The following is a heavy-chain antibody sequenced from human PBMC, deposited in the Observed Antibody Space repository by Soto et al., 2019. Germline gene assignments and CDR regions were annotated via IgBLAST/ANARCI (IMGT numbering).Heavy chain of an antibody. CDR3: ARYGASSGCDY. Sequence: EVQLVESGGGLVQPGGSLRLSCAASRFTFSNYWMSWVRQAPGKGLEWVANIKPDGSEQYYADSVKGRFTVSRDNAKNSLYLQLSSLRADDAAVYYCARYGASSGCDYWGQGTLVTVSS. V-gene: IGHV3-7*01. J-gene: IGHJ4*02. D-gene: IGHD3-22*01. CDR2: IKPDGSEQ. CDR1: RFTFSNYW.